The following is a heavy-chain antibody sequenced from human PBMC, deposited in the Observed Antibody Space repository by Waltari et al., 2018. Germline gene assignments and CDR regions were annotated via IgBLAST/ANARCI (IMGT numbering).Heavy chain of an antibody. V-gene: IGHV4-59*01. CDR1: GGSISSYY. D-gene: IGHD5-18*01. CDR3: ARANHDQLWLRGALYYYYMDV. Sequence: QVQLQESGPGLVKPSETLSLTCPVSGGSISSYYWSWIRQPPGKGLEWIGYIYYSGSTNYNPSLKSRVTISVDTSKNQFSLKLSSVTAADTAVYYCARANHDQLWLRGALYYYYMDVWGKGTTVTVSS. J-gene: IGHJ6*03. CDR2: IYYSGST.